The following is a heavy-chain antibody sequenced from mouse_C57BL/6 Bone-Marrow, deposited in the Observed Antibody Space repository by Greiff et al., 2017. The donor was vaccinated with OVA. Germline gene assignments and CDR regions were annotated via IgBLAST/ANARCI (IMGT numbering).Heavy chain of an antibody. Sequence: QVHVKQPGAELVRPGSSVKLSCKASGYTFTSYWMHWVKQRPIQGLEWIGNIDPSDSETHYNQKFKDKATLTVDKSSSTAYMQLSSLTSEDSAVYYCATPLITTVVATDYFDYWGQGTTLTVSS. D-gene: IGHD1-1*01. CDR2: IDPSDSET. CDR3: ATPLITTVVATDYFDY. CDR1: GYTFTSYW. J-gene: IGHJ2*01. V-gene: IGHV1-52*01.